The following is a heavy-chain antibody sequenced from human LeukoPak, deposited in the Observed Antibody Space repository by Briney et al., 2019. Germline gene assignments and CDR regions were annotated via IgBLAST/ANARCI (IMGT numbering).Heavy chain of an antibody. CDR1: GFTVSSKY. V-gene: IGHV3-53*04. CDR2: VYSGGST. J-gene: IGHJ6*02. D-gene: IGHD2/OR15-2a*01. CDR3: AKCNDYYYGMDV. Sequence: AGGSLRLSCAASGFTVSSKYMRWVRQAPGKGLEWVAVVYSGGSTYYADSVKGRFTISRHNSKNTLYLQMNSLRAEDTAVYYCAKCNDYYYGMDVWGQGTTVTVSS.